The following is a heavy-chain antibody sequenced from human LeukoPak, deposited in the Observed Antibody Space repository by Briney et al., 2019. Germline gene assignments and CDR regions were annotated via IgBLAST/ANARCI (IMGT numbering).Heavy chain of an antibody. Sequence: ASVKVSCKASGYTFTSYGISWVRQAPGQGLEWMGWISAYNGNTNYAQKLQGRVTMTTDTSTSTAYMELRSLRADDTAVYYCARDMGYFDWLGVFDYWGQGTLVTVSS. CDR1: GYTFTSYG. J-gene: IGHJ4*02. V-gene: IGHV1-18*01. D-gene: IGHD3-9*01. CDR2: ISAYNGNT. CDR3: ARDMGYFDWLGVFDY.